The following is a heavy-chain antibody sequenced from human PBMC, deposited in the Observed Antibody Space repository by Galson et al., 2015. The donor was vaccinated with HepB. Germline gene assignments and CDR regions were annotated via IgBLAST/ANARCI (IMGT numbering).Heavy chain of an antibody. D-gene: IGHD5-12*01. CDR1: GFTVSSNY. J-gene: IGHJ6*02. CDR2: IYSGGST. Sequence: SLRLSCAASGFTVSSNYMSWVRRAPGKGLEWVSVIYSGGSTYYADSVKGRFTISRHNSKNTLYLQMNSLRAEDTAVYYCARGVGGYDFPDYYYGMDVWGQGTTVTVSS. V-gene: IGHV3-53*04. CDR3: ARGVGGYDFPDYYYGMDV.